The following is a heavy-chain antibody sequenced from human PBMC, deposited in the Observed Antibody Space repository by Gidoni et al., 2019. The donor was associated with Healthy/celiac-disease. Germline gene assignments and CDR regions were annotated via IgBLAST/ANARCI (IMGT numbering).Heavy chain of an antibody. CDR3: ARTRITMVRGVITGDAFDI. CDR2: IDWDDDK. D-gene: IGHD3-10*01. V-gene: IGHV2-70*15. J-gene: IGHJ3*02. Sequence: QVTLRESGPALVKPTQTLTLTCTFSGFSLSTSGLCVSWIRQPPGKALEWLARIDWDDDKYYSTSLKTRLTISKDTSKNQVVLTMTNMDPVDTATYYCARTRITMVRGVITGDAFDIWDQGTMVTVSS. CDR1: GFSLSTSGLC.